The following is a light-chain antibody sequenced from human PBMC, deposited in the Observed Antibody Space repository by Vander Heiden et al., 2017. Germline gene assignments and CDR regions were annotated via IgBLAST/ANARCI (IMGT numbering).Light chain of an antibody. Sequence: DIQLTQSPSSLSASVGDRVTITCRASQSINTYLNWYQQRPGKAPDLLISAASSLHSGVPSRFSGSGSGTDFTLTITSLQPEDFVTYYCQQSDMTPLTFGQGTKLEIK. CDR2: AAS. V-gene: IGKV1-39*01. CDR1: QSINTY. J-gene: IGKJ2*01. CDR3: QQSDMTPLT.